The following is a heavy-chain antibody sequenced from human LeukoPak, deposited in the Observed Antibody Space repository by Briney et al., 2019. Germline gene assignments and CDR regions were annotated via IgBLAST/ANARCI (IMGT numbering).Heavy chain of an antibody. J-gene: IGHJ4*02. CDR2: MNPNSGNT. CDR3: ARDSVDTIFGVVIFGFDY. D-gene: IGHD3-3*01. CDR1: GYTFTSYD. Sequence: ASVKVSFMASGYTFTSYDINWVRQATGQGLEWMGWMNPNSGNTGYAQKFQGRVTMTRDASISTAYMELSRLRSDDTAVYYCARDSVDTIFGVVIFGFDYWGQGTLVTVSS. V-gene: IGHV1-8*01.